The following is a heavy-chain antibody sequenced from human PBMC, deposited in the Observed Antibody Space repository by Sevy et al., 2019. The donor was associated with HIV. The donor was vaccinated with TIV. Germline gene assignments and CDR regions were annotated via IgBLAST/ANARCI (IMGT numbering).Heavy chain of an antibody. D-gene: IGHD4-17*01. J-gene: IGHJ4*02. CDR2: INPNSGGT. V-gene: IGHV1-2*02. CDR3: AREVSDYLWYYFDY. CDR1: GYTFTGYY. Sequence: ASVKVSCKASGYTFTGYYMHWVRQAPGQGLEWMGWINPNSGGTNYAQKVQGRVTMTRDTSISTAYMELSRLRSDDTAVYYCAREVSDYLWYYFDYWGQGTLVTVSS.